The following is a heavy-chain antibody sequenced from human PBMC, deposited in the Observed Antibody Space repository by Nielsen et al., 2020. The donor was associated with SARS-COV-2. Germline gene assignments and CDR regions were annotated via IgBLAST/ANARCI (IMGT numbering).Heavy chain of an antibody. J-gene: IGHJ3*01. CDR2: LYRGGTI. CDR1: GFTVNFHH. CDR3: RGWLGTFDV. D-gene: IGHD3-22*01. Sequence: GESLKISCAASGFTVNFHHMSWVRQAPGRGLEWVSVLYRGGTIYYADSVKGRFTISRDNAENSLFLQMNSLRAEDTAVYYCRGWLGTFDVWGQGTMVTVSS. V-gene: IGHV3-53*01.